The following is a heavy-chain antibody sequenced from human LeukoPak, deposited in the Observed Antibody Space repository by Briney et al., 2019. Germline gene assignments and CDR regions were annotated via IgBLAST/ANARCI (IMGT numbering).Heavy chain of an antibody. CDR3: ARVESGSYFYFDY. Sequence: LRLSCAASGFTFSSYAMSWIRQRPGKGLEWIGYIYYSGSTYYNPSLKSRVTISVDTSKNQFSLKLSSVTAADTAVYYCARVESGSYFYFDYWGQGTLVTVSS. D-gene: IGHD1-26*01. CDR2: IYYSGST. CDR1: GFTFSSYA. V-gene: IGHV4-31*02. J-gene: IGHJ4*02.